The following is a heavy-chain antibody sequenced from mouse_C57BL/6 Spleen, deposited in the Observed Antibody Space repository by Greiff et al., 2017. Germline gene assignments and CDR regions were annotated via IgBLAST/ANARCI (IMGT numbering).Heavy chain of an antibody. CDR1: GFNIKDYY. CDR3: ARYYGSSWGFAY. Sequence: EVQGVESGAELVKPGASVKLSCTASGFNIKDYYMHWVKQRTEQGLEWIGRIDPEDGETKYAPKFQGKATITADTSSNTAYLQLSSLTSEDTAVYYCARYYGSSWGFAYWGQGTLVTVSA. V-gene: IGHV14-2*01. CDR2: IDPEDGET. J-gene: IGHJ3*01. D-gene: IGHD1-1*01.